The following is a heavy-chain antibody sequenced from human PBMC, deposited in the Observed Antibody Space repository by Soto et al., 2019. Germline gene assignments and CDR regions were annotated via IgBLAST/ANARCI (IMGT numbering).Heavy chain of an antibody. CDR2: ISYDGSNK. CDR3: AKAGLPYCGGDCYSRAEYFQH. CDR1: GFTFSSYG. D-gene: IGHD2-21*02. V-gene: IGHV3-30*18. J-gene: IGHJ1*01. Sequence: GGCLRLSCVASGFTFSSYGMHWVRQAPGKGLEWVAVISYDGSNKYYADSVKGRFTISRDNSKNTLYLQMNSLRAEDTAVYYCAKAGLPYCGGDCYSRAEYFQHWGQGTLVTVSS.